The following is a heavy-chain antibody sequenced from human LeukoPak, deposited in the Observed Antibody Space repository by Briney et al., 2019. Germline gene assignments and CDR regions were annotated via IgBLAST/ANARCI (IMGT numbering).Heavy chain of an antibody. V-gene: IGHV4-34*01. CDR2: INHSGST. D-gene: IGHD1-26*01. J-gene: IGHJ4*02. Sequence: SETLSLTCAVYGGSFSGNYWIWIRQPPGKGLEWIGEINHSGSTNYNPSLKSRVTMSVDTSKNQISLKLSSVTAADTAVYYCARKAVGPTSNYFDYWGQGTLVTVSS. CDR1: GGSFSGNY. CDR3: ARKAVGPTSNYFDY.